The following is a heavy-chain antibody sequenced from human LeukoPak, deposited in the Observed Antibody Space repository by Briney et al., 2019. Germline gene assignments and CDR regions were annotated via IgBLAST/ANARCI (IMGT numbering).Heavy chain of an antibody. J-gene: IGHJ4*02. D-gene: IGHD2-15*01. Sequence: PGGSLRLSCAASGFNFSVYPMTWVRQAPGKGLEWVSALGASGDNTYYADSVKGRFTISRDNSKSTLYLQINRLRAVDSAIYYCAMDRGYWGQGTLVAVSS. V-gene: IGHV3-23*01. CDR1: GFNFSVYP. CDR2: LGASGDNT. CDR3: AMDRGY.